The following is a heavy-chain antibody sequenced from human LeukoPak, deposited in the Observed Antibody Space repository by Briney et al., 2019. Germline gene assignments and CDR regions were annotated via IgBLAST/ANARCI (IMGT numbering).Heavy chain of an antibody. D-gene: IGHD2-2*02. Sequence: GASVKVSCKASGGTFITYAIGWVRQAPGQGLEWTGGIIPILGIANYAQKFQGRVTITADKSTSTAYMELSSLRSEDTAVYYCARVYTEYPDAFDIWGQGTMVTVSS. J-gene: IGHJ3*02. CDR1: GGTFITYA. CDR2: IIPILGIA. V-gene: IGHV1-69*10. CDR3: ARVYTEYPDAFDI.